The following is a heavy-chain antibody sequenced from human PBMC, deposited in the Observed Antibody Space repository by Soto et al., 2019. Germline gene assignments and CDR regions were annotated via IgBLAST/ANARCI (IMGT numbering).Heavy chain of an antibody. CDR1: GYTYTKDD. CDR3: AREVVETSSLWLDP. V-gene: IGHV1-8*01. D-gene: IGHD6-6*01. J-gene: IGHJ5*02. CDR2: MNTNTNTT. Sequence: SVQLSCKASGYTYTKDDMNWVRPAKSQGLEWIGWMNTNTNTTDSAEVFEGRVSLTWDTSISTAYMQLNSLKIDDTAVYYCAREVVETSSLWLDPWGQGTRVTGSS.